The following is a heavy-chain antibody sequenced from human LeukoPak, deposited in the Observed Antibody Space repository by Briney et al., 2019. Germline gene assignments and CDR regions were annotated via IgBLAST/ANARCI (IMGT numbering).Heavy chain of an antibody. Sequence: GASVKVSCKASGYTFTSYGISWVRQAPGQGLEWMGWISAYNGNTNYAQKLQGRVTMTTDTSTSTAYMELRSLRSDDTAVYYCAREQQLGKRVVGATIAFDIWGQGTMVTVSS. CDR3: AREQQLGKRVVGATIAFDI. V-gene: IGHV1-18*01. D-gene: IGHD1-26*01. CDR1: GYTFTSYG. J-gene: IGHJ3*02. CDR2: ISAYNGNT.